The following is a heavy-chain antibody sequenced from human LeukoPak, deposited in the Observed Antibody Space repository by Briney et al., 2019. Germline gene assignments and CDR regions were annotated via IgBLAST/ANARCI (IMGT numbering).Heavy chain of an antibody. D-gene: IGHD3-16*02. CDR3: ARALITFGGVIVTDDAFDI. CDR1: GYTFTSYA. CDR2: INTNTGNP. J-gene: IGHJ3*02. Sequence: GASVKVSCKASGYTFTSYAMNWVRQAPGQGLEWMGWINTNTGNPTYAQGFTGRFVFSLDTSVSTAYLQISSLKAEDTAVYYCARALITFGGVIVTDDAFDIWGQGTMVTVSS. V-gene: IGHV7-4-1*02.